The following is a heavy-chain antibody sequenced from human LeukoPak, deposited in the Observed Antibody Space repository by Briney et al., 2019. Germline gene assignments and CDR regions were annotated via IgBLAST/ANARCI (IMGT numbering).Heavy chain of an antibody. Sequence: QSGGSLRLSCAASGFTFSSYAMTWVRQAPGKGLEWVSTVSGSAGRTDYADSVKGRFTISRDNLKNTLYLQMNGLRAEGTAVYYCAKNRGHCVDGVCHNYYYMDVWGKGTTVTVSS. CDR1: GFTFSSYA. CDR3: AKNRGHCVDGVCHNYYYMDV. J-gene: IGHJ6*03. D-gene: IGHD2-8*02. V-gene: IGHV3-23*01. CDR2: VSGSAGRT.